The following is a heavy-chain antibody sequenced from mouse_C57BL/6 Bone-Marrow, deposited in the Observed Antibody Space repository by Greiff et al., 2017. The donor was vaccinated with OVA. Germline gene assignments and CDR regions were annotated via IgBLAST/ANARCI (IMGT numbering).Heavy chain of an antibody. Sequence: EVQLVESGGGLVKPGGSLKLSCAASGFTFSDYGMHWVRQAPEKGLEWVAYISSGSSTIYYADTVKGRFTISRDNAKNTLYLQMTSLRSEDTAMYYCAMAYYSYVRWYFDVWGTGTTVTVSS. CDR1: GFTFSDYG. V-gene: IGHV5-17*01. CDR2: ISSGSSTI. CDR3: AMAYYSYVRWYFDV. D-gene: IGHD2-12*01. J-gene: IGHJ1*03.